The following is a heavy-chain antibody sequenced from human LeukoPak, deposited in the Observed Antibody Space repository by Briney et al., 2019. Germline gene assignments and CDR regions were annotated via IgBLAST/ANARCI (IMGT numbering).Heavy chain of an antibody. J-gene: IGHJ4*02. D-gene: IGHD3-16*02. CDR3: ARDKIVADYYFDY. CDR2: ISRDGRDK. V-gene: IGHV3-30*04. Sequence: PGRSLRLSCAASGFTFSNYAMHWVRQAPGKGLEWVAVISRDGRDKHNGGSVKGRFTISRDNSMNTLYLQMDSLRGEDTAVYYCARDKIVADYYFDYWGQGTLVTVSS. CDR1: GFTFSNYA.